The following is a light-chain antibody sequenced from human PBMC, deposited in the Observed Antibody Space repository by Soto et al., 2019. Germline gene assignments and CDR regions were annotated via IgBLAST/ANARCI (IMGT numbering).Light chain of an antibody. CDR3: MQALQSPLT. V-gene: IGKV2-28*01. Sequence: DIVMTQSPLSLPVTPGEPASISCRSSQSLLHSNGYNYLDWYLQKPGQSPQLLIYLGSNRASGVPDRFSGSGSGTDFTLTISRVEADDFGVYYCMQALQSPLTFGGGTKVEIK. CDR2: LGS. CDR1: QSLLHSNGYNY. J-gene: IGKJ4*01.